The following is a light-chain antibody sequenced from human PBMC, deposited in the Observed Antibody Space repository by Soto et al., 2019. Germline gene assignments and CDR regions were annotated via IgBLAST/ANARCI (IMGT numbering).Light chain of an antibody. Sequence: DIQMTQSPSSLSASVGDRVTITCRASQSISSYLNWYQQKPGKAPKLLIYAASSLQSGVPSRFSGSGSGTDFTHTIRSLQPEDFATYYCKQSYSTPPWTFGQGTKGPIK. V-gene: IGKV1-39*01. J-gene: IGKJ1*01. CDR1: QSISSY. CDR3: KQSYSTPPWT. CDR2: AAS.